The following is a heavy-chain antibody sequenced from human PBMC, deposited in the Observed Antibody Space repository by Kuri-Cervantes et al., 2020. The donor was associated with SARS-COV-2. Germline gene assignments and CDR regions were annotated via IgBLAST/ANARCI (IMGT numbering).Heavy chain of an antibody. CDR3: ARGGGSYFYYYYYMDV. Sequence: SVKVSCKASGGTFSSYAISWVRQAPGQGLEWMGGIIPIFGTANYAQKFQGRVTITADESTSTAYMELSSLRSEDTAVYYCARGGGSYFYYYYYMDVWGKGTTVTVSS. D-gene: IGHD1-26*01. J-gene: IGHJ6*03. CDR2: IIPIFGTA. V-gene: IGHV1-69*13. CDR1: GGTFSSYA.